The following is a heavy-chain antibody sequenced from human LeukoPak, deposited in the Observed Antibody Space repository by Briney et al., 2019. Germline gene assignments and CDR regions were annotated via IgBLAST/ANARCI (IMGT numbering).Heavy chain of an antibody. CDR2: IHHGGST. V-gene: IGHV4-4*02. D-gene: IGHD3-22*01. CDR1: GDSISSSKW. CDR3: GLLVKQVARRVPNDY. J-gene: IGHJ4*02. Sequence: PSETLSLTCAVSGDSISSSKWWSWVRQAPGKGLEWIGEIHHGGSTNYNPSLKSRVTISVDKSKNQFSLKMSSVTAADTAVYYCGLLVKQVARRVPNDYWGQGTLVTVSS.